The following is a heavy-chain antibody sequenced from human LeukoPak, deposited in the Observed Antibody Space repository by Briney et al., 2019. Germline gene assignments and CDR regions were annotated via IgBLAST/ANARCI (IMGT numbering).Heavy chain of an antibody. CDR1: GFTFSSYS. D-gene: IGHD1-26*01. V-gene: IGHV3-21*01. CDR2: ISSSSSYI. CDR3: ARESATAGDFDY. Sequence: GGSLRLSCAASGFTFSSYSMSWVRQAPGKGLEWVSSISSSSSYIYYADSVKGRFTISRDNAKNSLYLQMSSLRAEDTAVYYCARESATAGDFDYWGQGTLVTVSS. J-gene: IGHJ4*02.